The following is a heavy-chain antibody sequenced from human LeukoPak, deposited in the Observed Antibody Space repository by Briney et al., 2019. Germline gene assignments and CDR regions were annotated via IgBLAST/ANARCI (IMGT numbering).Heavy chain of an antibody. V-gene: IGHV3-23*01. CDR1: GFTFSTYS. CDR2: ISGSGGNT. Sequence: GGSLRLSYAASGFTFSTYSMNWVRQAPGKGLEWVSGISGSGGNTYYAEALTGRFTVSRDNSKNTLYLQMNSLRAEDTAPYYCAKGGLRGGTYNDDFWGQGTLVTVSS. J-gene: IGHJ4*02. CDR3: AKGGLRGGTYNDDF. D-gene: IGHD3-16*01.